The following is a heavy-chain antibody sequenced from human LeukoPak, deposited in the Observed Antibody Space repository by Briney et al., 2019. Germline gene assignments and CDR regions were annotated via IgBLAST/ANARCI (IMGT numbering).Heavy chain of an antibody. CDR2: ISGSGGST. J-gene: IGHJ6*02. CDR3: AKADTAMAHFYYYYGMDV. Sequence: GGSLRLSCAASGFTFSSYAMSWVRQAPGKGLEWVSAISGSGGSTYYADSVKGRFTISRDNSKNTLYLQMNSLRAEDTAAYYCAKADTAMAHFYYYYGMDVWGQGTTVTVSS. D-gene: IGHD5-18*01. V-gene: IGHV3-23*01. CDR1: GFTFSSYA.